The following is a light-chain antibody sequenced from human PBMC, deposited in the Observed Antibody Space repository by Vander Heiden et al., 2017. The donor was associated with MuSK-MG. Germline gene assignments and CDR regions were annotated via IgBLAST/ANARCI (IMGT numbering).Light chain of an antibody. CDR1: SSNIGAGYD. Sequence: QSVLTQPPSVSGAPGQRVTISCTGSSSNIGAGYDVHWYQQLPGTAPKLLLYGNSNRPSGVPDRFSGSKSGTSASLAITGLQAEEEADYYCQSYDSSLSGFWVFGGGTKLTVL. CDR2: GNS. V-gene: IGLV1-40*01. J-gene: IGLJ3*02. CDR3: QSYDSSLSGFWV.